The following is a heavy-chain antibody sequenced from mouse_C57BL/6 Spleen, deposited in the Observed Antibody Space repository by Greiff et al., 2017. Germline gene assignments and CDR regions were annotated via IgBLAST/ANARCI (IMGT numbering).Heavy chain of an antibody. D-gene: IGHD1-1*01. J-gene: IGHJ3*01. Sequence: VKLMESGPGLVAPSQSLSISCTVSGFSFTSYGVDWVRQSPGKGLEWLGVIWGGGSTNYNSALKSRLSISMDNSKSQVFLEMNSLQTDDTDMYYCASDYYGSSYGFAYWGQGTLVTVSA. CDR1: GFSFTSYG. V-gene: IGHV2-6*01. CDR2: IWGGGST. CDR3: ASDYYGSSYGFAY.